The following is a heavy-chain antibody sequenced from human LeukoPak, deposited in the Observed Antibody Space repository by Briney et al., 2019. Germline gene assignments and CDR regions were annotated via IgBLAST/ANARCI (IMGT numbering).Heavy chain of an antibody. V-gene: IGHV4-39*07. CDR1: GGSISSSSYY. J-gene: IGHJ4*02. CDR3: ARTGYSSSVDY. D-gene: IGHD6-13*01. Sequence: SETLSLTCTVSGGSISSSSYYWGWIRQPPGEGLEWIGSIYYSGSTYYNPSLKSRVTISVDTSKNQFSLKLSSVTAADTAVYYCARTGYSSSVDYWGQGTLVTVSS. CDR2: IYYSGST.